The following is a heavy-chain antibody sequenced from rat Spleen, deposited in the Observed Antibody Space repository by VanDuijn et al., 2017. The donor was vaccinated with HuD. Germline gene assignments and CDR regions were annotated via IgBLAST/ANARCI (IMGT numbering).Heavy chain of an antibody. CDR3: SRDWDYGGYSELRY. CDR2: VRYNGDT. D-gene: IGHD1-11*01. V-gene: IGHV2-63*01. J-gene: IGHJ2*01. CDR1: GFSLISNT. Sequence: QVQLKESGPGLVQPSQTLSLTCSVSGFSLISNTVHWVRQPPGKGLEWMGRVRYNGDTSYNSALKSRLSISRDTSKNQVFLKVNSLQTDDTGTYYCSRDWDYGGYSELRYWGQGVMVTVSS.